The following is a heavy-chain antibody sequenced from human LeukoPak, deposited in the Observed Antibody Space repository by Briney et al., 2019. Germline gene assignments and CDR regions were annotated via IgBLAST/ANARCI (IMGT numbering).Heavy chain of an antibody. J-gene: IGHJ4*02. CDR3: TTLPTVVIEDRGPIPFDF. CDR2: IKSKTDGGTT. CDR1: GFTFSSAW. D-gene: IGHD3-22*01. V-gene: IGHV3-15*01. Sequence: KAGGSLRLSCAASGFTFSSAWMSWVRQVPGKGLEWVGRIKSKTDGGTTDYAAPVEGRFSISRDDSKNTLYLQMNSLKTEDTAVYYCTTLPTVVIEDRGPIPFDFWGQGTLVTVSS.